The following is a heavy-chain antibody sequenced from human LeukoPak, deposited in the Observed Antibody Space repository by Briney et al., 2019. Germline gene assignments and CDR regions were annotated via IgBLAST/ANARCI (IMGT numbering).Heavy chain of an antibody. CDR2: IRYDGSNK. J-gene: IGHJ6*04. Sequence: GGSLRLSCAASGFTFSSYGMHWVRQAPGKGLEWVAFIRYDGSNKYYADSVKGRFTISRDNSKNTLYLQMNSLRAEDTAVYYCANLGLAGYCSSTSCRMGVWGKGTTVTVSS. CDR3: ANLGLAGYCSSTSCRMGV. D-gene: IGHD2-2*01. CDR1: GFTFSSYG. V-gene: IGHV3-30*02.